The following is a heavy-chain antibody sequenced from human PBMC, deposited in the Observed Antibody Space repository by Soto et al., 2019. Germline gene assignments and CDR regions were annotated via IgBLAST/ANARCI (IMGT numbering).Heavy chain of an antibody. CDR1: GYTFTSYA. CDR2: INAGNGNT. J-gene: IGHJ6*02. D-gene: IGHD5-12*01. V-gene: IGHV1-3*01. CDR3: AGGGVARKYYYYGMDV. Sequence: ASVKVSCKASGYTFTSYAMHWVRQAPGQRLEWMGWINAGNGNTKYSQKFQGRVTITRDTSASTAYMELSSLRSEDTAVYYCAGGGVARKYYYYGMDVWGQGTTVTVSS.